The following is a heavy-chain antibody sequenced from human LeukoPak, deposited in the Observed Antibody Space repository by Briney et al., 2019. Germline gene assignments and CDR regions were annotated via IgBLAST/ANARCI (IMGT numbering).Heavy chain of an antibody. CDR2: ISASGGST. J-gene: IGHJ4*02. D-gene: IGHD3-22*01. V-gene: IGHV3-23*01. CDR1: GFSFSGYA. Sequence: GGSLRLSCAASGFSFSGYAMSWIRQAPGKGLEWVSAISASGGSTYYADSVKGRFTISRDNSKNTLFLQMNSLRAEDTAVYYCAKGTSAYYDSSGYYYWGQGTLVTVSS. CDR3: AKGTSAYYDSSGYYY.